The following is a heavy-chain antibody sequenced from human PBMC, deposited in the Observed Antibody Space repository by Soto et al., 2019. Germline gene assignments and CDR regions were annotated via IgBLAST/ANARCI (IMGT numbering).Heavy chain of an antibody. V-gene: IGHV4-30-4*01. CDR3: ARDNSRGPYGMDV. CDR1: GGSISSGDYY. D-gene: IGHD6-13*01. Sequence: ASETLSLTCTVSGGSISSGDYYWSWIRQPPGKGLEWIGYIYYSGSTYYNPSLKSRVTISVDTSKNQFSLKLSSVTAADTAVYYCARDNSRGPYGMDVWGQGTTVTVSS. J-gene: IGHJ6*02. CDR2: IYYSGST.